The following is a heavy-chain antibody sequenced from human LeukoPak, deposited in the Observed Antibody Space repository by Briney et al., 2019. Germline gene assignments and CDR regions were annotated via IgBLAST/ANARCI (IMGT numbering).Heavy chain of an antibody. V-gene: IGHV3-23*01. CDR1: GSAFSTYV. Sequence: GGSLRLSCEASGSAFSTYVMAWVRQPPGRGLEWVSSISGSGGNTYYPDSVQGRFTISRDNSKNTLYLQLNSLRADDTAVYYCAKDLKAGALDYWGQGTLVTVSS. D-gene: IGHD3-10*01. J-gene: IGHJ4*02. CDR2: ISGSGGNT. CDR3: AKDLKAGALDY.